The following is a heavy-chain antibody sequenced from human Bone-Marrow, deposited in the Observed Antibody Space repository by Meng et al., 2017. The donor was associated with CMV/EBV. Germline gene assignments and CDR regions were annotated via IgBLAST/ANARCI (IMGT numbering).Heavy chain of an antibody. CDR3: AREARVYSYGFYYYYGMDV. CDR1: GYTFTSYG. D-gene: IGHD5-18*01. V-gene: IGHV1-46*01. J-gene: IGHJ6*01. CDR2: INPSGGST. Sequence: ASVKVSCKASGYTFTSYGISWVRQAPGQGLEWMGIINPSGGSTSYAQKFQGRVTMTRDTSTSTVYMELSSLRSEDTAVYYCAREARVYSYGFYYYYGMDVWGQGTTVTVSS.